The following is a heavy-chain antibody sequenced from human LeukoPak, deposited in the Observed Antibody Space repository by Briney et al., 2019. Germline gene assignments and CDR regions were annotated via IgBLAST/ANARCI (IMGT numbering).Heavy chain of an antibody. J-gene: IGHJ5*02. V-gene: IGHV3-21*01. D-gene: IGHD3-16*01. CDR1: GFTFSSYA. CDR3: ARGLYSLNWFDP. Sequence: GGSLRLSCAASGFTFSSYAMHWVRQAPGKGLEWVSGIGWNGGGIVYADSVKGRFTISRDNAKNSLYLQMNSLRAEDTAVYYCARGLYSLNWFDPWGQGTLVTVSS. CDR2: IGWNGGGI.